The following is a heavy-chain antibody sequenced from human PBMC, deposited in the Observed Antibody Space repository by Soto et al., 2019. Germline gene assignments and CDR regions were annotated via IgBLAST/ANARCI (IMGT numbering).Heavy chain of an antibody. D-gene: IGHD2-2*01. CDR3: ARPVVPAAMSDY. CDR2: IYWDDDK. V-gene: IGHV2-5*02. J-gene: IGHJ4*02. CDR1: GFSLSTSGVG. Sequence: QITLKESGPTLVKPTQTLTLTCTFSGFSLSTSGVGVGWIRQPPGKALEWLALIYWDDDKRYSPSLKSRLTITKDTSKNQVVLTMTNMDPGDTATYYCARPVVPAAMSDYWGQGTLVTVSS.